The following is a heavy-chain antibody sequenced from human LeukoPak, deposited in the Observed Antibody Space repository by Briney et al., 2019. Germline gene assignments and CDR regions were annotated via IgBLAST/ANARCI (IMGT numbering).Heavy chain of an antibody. CDR1: GYMFIGYY. J-gene: IGHJ3*02. Sequence: ASVKVSCKASGYMFIGYYIHRVRQAPGQGLECMVWINPNSGGTNYAQKFRGRVTITRAPSINTAYMEVISLASDDTAVYYCARDSSSSTARGGFEIWGQGTKVTVSS. CDR3: ARDSSSSTARGGFEI. V-gene: IGHV1-2*02. CDR2: INPNSGGT. D-gene: IGHD2-2*01.